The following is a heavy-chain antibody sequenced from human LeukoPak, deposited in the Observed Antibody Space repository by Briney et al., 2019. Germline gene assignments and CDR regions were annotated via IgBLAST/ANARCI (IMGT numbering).Heavy chain of an antibody. Sequence: PRTLSLTCTVSVGSLSSYYWSWIRQPPGKGLEGIGYIYYSGSTNYNPSLKSRVTISEDTSNNQFSLKLSSVTAADTAVYYCAREYYYDSSGGVVAFDIWGQGTMVTVSS. CDR2: IYYSGST. V-gene: IGHV4-59*01. CDR3: AREYYYDSSGGVVAFDI. J-gene: IGHJ3*02. CDR1: VGSLSSYY. D-gene: IGHD3-22*01.